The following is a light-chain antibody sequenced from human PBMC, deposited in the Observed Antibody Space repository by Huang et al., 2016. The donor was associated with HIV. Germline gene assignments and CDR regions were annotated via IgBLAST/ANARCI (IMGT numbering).Light chain of an antibody. V-gene: IGKV3D-15*01. CDR1: QGVANN. CDR2: GAS. J-gene: IGKJ1*01. CDR3: QQYNNWPPWT. Sequence: EIVMTQSPGTLSVSPGERATLSCRANQGVANNVAWYQQKPGQTPRLLIHGASTRATGIPARFSGSASGTEFTLTLSSLQTEDFAIYYCQQYNNWPPWTFGQGT.